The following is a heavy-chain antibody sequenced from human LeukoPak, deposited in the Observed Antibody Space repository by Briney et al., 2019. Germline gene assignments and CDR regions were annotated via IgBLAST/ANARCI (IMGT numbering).Heavy chain of an antibody. CDR2: ISGSGGST. D-gene: IGHD4-17*01. V-gene: IGHV3-23*01. CDR1: GFTFSSYA. Sequence: GGSLRLSCAASGFTFSSYAMSWVRQAPGKGLEWVSAISGSGGSTYYADSVKGRFTISRDNSKNTLYLQMNSLRAEDTAVYYCARHYGDYRRHPFDHWGQGTLVTVSS. J-gene: IGHJ4*02. CDR3: ARHYGDYRRHPFDH.